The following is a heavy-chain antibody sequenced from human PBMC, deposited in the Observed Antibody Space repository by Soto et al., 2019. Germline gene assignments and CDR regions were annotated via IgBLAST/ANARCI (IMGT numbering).Heavy chain of an antibody. CDR1: GFTFSSYA. CDR3: ARALGGVRDYYYYYYGMDV. D-gene: IGHD1-1*01. V-gene: IGHV3-30-3*01. J-gene: IGHJ6*02. Sequence: QVQLVESGGGVVQPGRSLRLSCAASGFTFSSYAMHWVRQAPGKGLEWVAVISYDGSNKYYADSVKGRFTISRDNSKNTLYLQMNSLRAEDTAVYYCARALGGVRDYYYYYYGMDVWGQGTTVTVSS. CDR2: ISYDGSNK.